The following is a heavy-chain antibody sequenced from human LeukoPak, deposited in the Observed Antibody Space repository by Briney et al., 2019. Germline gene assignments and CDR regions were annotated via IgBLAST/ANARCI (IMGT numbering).Heavy chain of an antibody. CDR3: ARRTEWPKYYFDY. V-gene: IGHV4-39*01. CDR1: GGSISSSSYY. J-gene: IGHJ4*02. CDR2: IYYSGST. D-gene: IGHD3-3*01. Sequence: MASETLSLTCTVSGGSISSSSYYWGWIRQPLGKGLEWIGSIYYSGSTYYNPSLKSRVTISVDTSKNQFSLKLSSVTAADTAVYYCARRTEWPKYYFDYWGQGTLVTVSS.